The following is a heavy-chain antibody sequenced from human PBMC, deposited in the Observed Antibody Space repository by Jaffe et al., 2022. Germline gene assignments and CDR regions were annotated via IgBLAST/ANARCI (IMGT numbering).Heavy chain of an antibody. Sequence: QLQLQESGPGLVKPSETLSLTCTVSGGSISSSSYYWGWIRQPPGKGLEWIGSIYYSGSTYYNPSLKSRVTISVDTSKNQFSLKLSSVTAADTAVYYCARRKLTPAPNWFDPWGQGTLVTVSS. CDR3: ARRKLTPAPNWFDP. J-gene: IGHJ5*02. V-gene: IGHV4-39*01. CDR2: IYYSGST. CDR1: GGSISSSSYY.